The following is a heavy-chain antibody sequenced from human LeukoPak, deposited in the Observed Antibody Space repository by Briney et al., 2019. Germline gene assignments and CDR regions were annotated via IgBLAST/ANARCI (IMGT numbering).Heavy chain of an antibody. V-gene: IGHV1-2*06. CDR1: GYTFTSYD. D-gene: IGHD3-3*01. CDR2: INPNSGGT. Sequence: ASVKVSCKASGYTFTSYDINWMRQAPGQGLEWMGRINPNSGGTNYAQKFQGRVTMTRDTSISTAYMELSRLRSDDAAVYYCARGGYDFVYYYYGMDVWGQGTTVTVSS. CDR3: ARGGYDFVYYYYGMDV. J-gene: IGHJ6*02.